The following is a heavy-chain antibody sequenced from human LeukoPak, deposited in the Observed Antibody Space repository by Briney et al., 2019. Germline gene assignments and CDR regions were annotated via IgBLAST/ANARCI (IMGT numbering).Heavy chain of an antibody. D-gene: IGHD3-10*01. J-gene: IGHJ4*02. CDR3: ARGGMVRGVMSRIIFI. Sequence: ASVKVSCKASGYTFTIYAMNWVRQAPGQGREWMGRINTNTGNPTYTQGFTGRFVFSLDTSVSTAYLQISSLQAEDTAVYYCARGGMVRGVMSRIIFIWGQGTLVTVSS. CDR2: INTNTGNP. CDR1: GYTFTIYA. V-gene: IGHV7-4-1*02.